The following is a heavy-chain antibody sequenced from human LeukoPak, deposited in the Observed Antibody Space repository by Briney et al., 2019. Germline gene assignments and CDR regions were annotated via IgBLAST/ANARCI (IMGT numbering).Heavy chain of an antibody. CDR1: GFTFSSYA. Sequence: AGGSLRLSCAASGFTFSSYAMSWVRQAPGEGLEWVSTISGSGGGTYYADSVKGRFTISRDNSKNTLYLQMNSLRAEDTAVFYCAKYMQRTAFDYFDYWGQGTLVTVSS. CDR2: ISGSGGGT. V-gene: IGHV3-23*01. J-gene: IGHJ4*02. CDR3: AKYMQRTAFDYFDY. D-gene: IGHD6-25*01.